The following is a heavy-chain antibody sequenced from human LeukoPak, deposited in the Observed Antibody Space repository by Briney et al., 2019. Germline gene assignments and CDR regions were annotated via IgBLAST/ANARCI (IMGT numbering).Heavy chain of an antibody. V-gene: IGHV3-7*01. J-gene: IGHJ5*02. CDR1: GFTFSSCW. Sequence: GGSLRLSCAASGFTFSSCWMNWVRQAPGKGLEWVANIKQDGTEKYFVDSVKGRFTISRDNAKNSLYLQMNSLRAEDTAVYYCARRKAYYGSGYNWFDPWGQGTLVTVSS. CDR3: ARRKAYYGSGYNWFDP. CDR2: IKQDGTEK. D-gene: IGHD3-10*01.